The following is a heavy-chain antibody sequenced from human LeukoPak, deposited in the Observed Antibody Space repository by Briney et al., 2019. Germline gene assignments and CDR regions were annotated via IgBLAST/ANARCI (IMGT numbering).Heavy chain of an antibody. CDR1: GFTLSYYW. V-gene: IGHV3-7*01. D-gene: IGHD6-19*01. CDR2: IQEDGSNR. CDR3: ARGSGWSIDY. Sequence: GGSLRLSCAASGFTLSYYWMSWVRQAPGKGLGWVANIQEDGSNRYYVGSVKGRFTISRDNAKNSLSLQMSSLRAEDTAVYYCARGSGWSIDYWGQGTLVTVSS. J-gene: IGHJ4*02.